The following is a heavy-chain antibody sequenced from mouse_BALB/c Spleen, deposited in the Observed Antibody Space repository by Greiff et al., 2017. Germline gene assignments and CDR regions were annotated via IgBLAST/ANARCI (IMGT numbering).Heavy chain of an antibody. CDR3: ARWDWVAY. D-gene: IGHD4-1*01. J-gene: IGHJ3*01. CDR2: INPSTGYT. Sequence: VQLQQSGAELAKPGASVKMSCKASGYTFTSYWMHWVKQRPGQGLEWIGYINPSTGYTEYNQKFKDKATLTADKSSSTAYMQLSSLTSEDSAVYYCARWDWVAYWGQGTLVTVSA. CDR1: GYTFTSYW. V-gene: IGHV1-7*01.